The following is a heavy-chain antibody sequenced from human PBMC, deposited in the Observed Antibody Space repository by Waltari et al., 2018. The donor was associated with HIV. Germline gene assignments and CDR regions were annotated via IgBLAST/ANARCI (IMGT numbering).Heavy chain of an antibody. Sequence: QLQLQESGPGLVKPSETLSLTCTVSGGSISSSSYYWGWIRQPPVKGLEWIGSIYYSGSTYNNPSLKSRVTISVDTSKNQFSLKLSSVTAADTAVYYCCFHDYSNYMAFDIWGQGTMVTVSS. D-gene: IGHD4-4*01. CDR1: GGSISSSSYY. V-gene: IGHV4-39*01. CDR2: IYYSGST. CDR3: CFHDYSNYMAFDI. J-gene: IGHJ3*02.